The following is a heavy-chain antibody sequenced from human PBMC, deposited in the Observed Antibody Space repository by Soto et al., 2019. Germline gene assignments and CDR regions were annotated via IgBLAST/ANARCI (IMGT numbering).Heavy chain of an antibody. CDR2: VSAGGGST. D-gene: IGHD3-3*01. CDR1: GFTFSSYA. Sequence: GGSLRLSCAASGFTFSSYAMSWIRQAPGKGPEWVSAVSAGGGSTYYADSVKGRFTISRDNPKNTLNLQMNSLRAEDTALYYCAKAGFQESSSGYYNWFAPWGQGALVTVSS. J-gene: IGHJ5*02. CDR3: AKAGFQESSSGYYNWFAP. V-gene: IGHV3-23*01.